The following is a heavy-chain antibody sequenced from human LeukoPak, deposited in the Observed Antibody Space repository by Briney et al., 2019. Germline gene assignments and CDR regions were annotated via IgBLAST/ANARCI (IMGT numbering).Heavy chain of an antibody. CDR3: ARACEPNGVCSHFGY. CDR1: GGSFSGYY. D-gene: IGHD2-8*01. CDR2: INHSGGT. J-gene: IGHJ4*02. V-gene: IGHV4-34*01. Sequence: SETLSLTCAVYGGSFSGYYWSWIRQPPGKGLEWIGEINHSGGTNYNPSLKSRVTISVDTSKNQFSLKLSSVTAADTAVYYCARACEPNGVCSHFGYWGQGTLVTVSS.